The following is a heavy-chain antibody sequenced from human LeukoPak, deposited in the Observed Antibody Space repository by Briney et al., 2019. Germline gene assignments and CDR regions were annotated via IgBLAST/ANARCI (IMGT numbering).Heavy chain of an antibody. V-gene: IGHV4-31*03. CDR2: IYYSGST. CDR1: GGSISSGGYY. D-gene: IGHD6-19*01. CDR3: ARDIAVAGPLPFDY. J-gene: IGHJ4*02. Sequence: PSQTLSLTCTVSGGSISSGGYYWSWIRQHPGKGLEWIGCIYYSGSTYYNPSLKSRVTISVDTSKNQFSLKLSSVTAADTAVYYCARDIAVAGPLPFDYWGQGTLVTVSS.